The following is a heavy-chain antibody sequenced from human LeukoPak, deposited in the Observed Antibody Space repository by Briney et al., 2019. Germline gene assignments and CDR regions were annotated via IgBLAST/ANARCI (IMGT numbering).Heavy chain of an antibody. V-gene: IGHV4-4*07. CDR3: AREVPGNRDAGGYSGATFDY. CDR2: IYSSGGT. Sequence: SETLSLTCTVSDGSISNFFGDWIRQPAGKGLEWIGRIYSSGGTNYNPSFKTRVTMSVDTTRNQFSLNLSSVTAADTAVYYCAREVPGNRDAGGYSGATFDYWGQGILVTVSS. CDR1: DGSISNFF. J-gene: IGHJ4*02. D-gene: IGHD3-22*01.